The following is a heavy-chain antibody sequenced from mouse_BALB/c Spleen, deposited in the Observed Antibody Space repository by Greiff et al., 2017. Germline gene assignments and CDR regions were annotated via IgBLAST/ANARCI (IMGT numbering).Heavy chain of an antibody. CDR3: ARESRGYAMDY. Sequence: VKLMESGAELARPGASVKLSCKASGYTFTSYWMQWVKQRPGQGLEWIGAIYPGDGDTRYTQKFKGKATLTADKSSSTAYMQLSSLASEDSAVYYCARESRGYAMDYWGQGTSVTVSS. V-gene: IGHV1-87*01. CDR1: GYTFTSYW. J-gene: IGHJ4*01. CDR2: IYPGDGDT. D-gene: IGHD3-1*01.